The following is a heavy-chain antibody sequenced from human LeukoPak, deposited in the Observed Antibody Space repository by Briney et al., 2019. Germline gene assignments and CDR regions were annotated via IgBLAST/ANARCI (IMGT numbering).Heavy chain of an antibody. CDR2: INTNTGNP. V-gene: IGHV7-4-1*02. J-gene: IGHJ4*02. CDR1: GYTFTSYG. Sequence: ASVKVSCKASGYTFTSYGIHWVRQAPGQGLEWMGWINTNTGNPTYAQGFTGRFVFSLETSVSTSYLQISSLKAEDTAVYYCAREAPSYYDSSGLDYWGQGTLVTVSS. D-gene: IGHD3-22*01. CDR3: AREAPSYYDSSGLDY.